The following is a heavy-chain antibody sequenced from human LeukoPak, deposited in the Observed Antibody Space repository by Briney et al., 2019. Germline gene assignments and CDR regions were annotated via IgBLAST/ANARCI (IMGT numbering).Heavy chain of an antibody. Sequence: PGRSLRLSCAASGFTFDDYAMHWVRQAPGKGLEWVSGISWNSGSIGYADSVKGRFTISRDNAKNSLYLQMNSLRSEDMALYYCAKSDMNLRDAFDIWGQGTMVTVSS. CDR3: AKSDMNLRDAFDI. CDR2: ISWNSGSI. D-gene: IGHD1-14*01. V-gene: IGHV3-9*03. CDR1: GFTFDDYA. J-gene: IGHJ3*02.